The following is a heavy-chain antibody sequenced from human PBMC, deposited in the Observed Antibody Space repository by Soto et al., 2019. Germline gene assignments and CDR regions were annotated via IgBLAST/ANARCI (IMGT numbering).Heavy chain of an antibody. CDR2: IYTSGST. CDR1: GGSISSYY. J-gene: IGHJ6*02. D-gene: IGHD4-17*01. CDR3: ARDQRPTVTTTYYYYYGMDV. V-gene: IGHV4-4*07. Sequence: KSSETLSLTCTVSGGSISSYYWSWIRQPAGKGLEWIGRIYTSGSTNYNPSLKSRVTMSVDTSKNQFSLKLSSVTAADTAVYYCARDQRPTVTTTYYYYYGMDVWGQGTTVTVSS.